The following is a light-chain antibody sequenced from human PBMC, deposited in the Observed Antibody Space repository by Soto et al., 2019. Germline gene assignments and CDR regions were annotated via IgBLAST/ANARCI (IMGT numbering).Light chain of an antibody. V-gene: IGKV3-20*01. CDR1: QSVSSSY. CDR3: QQYGSSPFT. Sequence: EIVLTQSPGTLSLSPGERATLSCRASQSVSSSYLAWYQQKPGQAPRLLIYGASSRATGIPDRFSGSGSGTDFTLIISSLEPEDFAVYYCQQYGSSPFTFGPGTKVDIK. J-gene: IGKJ3*01. CDR2: GAS.